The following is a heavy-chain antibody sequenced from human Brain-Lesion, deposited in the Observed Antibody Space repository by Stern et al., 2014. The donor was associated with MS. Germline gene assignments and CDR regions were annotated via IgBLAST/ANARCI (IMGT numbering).Heavy chain of an antibody. V-gene: IGHV1-2*02. D-gene: IGHD3-3*01. Sequence: VQLVQSGAEVKKPGASVKVSCKTSGYIFTGYYIPWVRQAPGQGLEWMVWINPNTGGTKYAQKFQGRVTMSRDTSISTAYVELSSLTSDDTAVYYCARDQRGITIFGVVTDYYYLGMDVWGQGTTVTVSS. CDR1: GYIFTGYY. CDR2: INPNTGGT. J-gene: IGHJ6*02. CDR3: ARDQRGITIFGVVTDYYYLGMDV.